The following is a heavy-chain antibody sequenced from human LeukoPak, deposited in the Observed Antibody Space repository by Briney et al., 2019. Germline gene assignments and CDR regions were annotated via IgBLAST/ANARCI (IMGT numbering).Heavy chain of an antibody. J-gene: IGHJ4*02. CDR3: ARGPNYSNIRAFDY. V-gene: IGHV4-34*01. CDR2: INHSGST. CDR1: GGSFSGYY. D-gene: IGHD4-11*01. Sequence: PSETLSLTCAVYGGSFSGYYWSWIRQPPGKGLEWIGEINHSGSTNYNPSLKSRVTISVDTSKNQFSLKLSSVTAADTAVYYCARGPNYSNIRAFDYWGQGTLVTVSS.